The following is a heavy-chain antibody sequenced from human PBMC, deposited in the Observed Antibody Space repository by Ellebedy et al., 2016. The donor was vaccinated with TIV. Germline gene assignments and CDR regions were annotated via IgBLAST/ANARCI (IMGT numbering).Heavy chain of an antibody. Sequence: ASVKVSXXASGYTFSRYGITWVRQAPGQGLEWMGWISGYNGNTNYAQKFRGRVTMTTDTSTSIAYMELRSLRSDDTAVYYCARDDIVVVPVGSLDYWGQGTPVTDSS. CDR2: ISGYNGNT. CDR1: GYTFSRYG. CDR3: ARDDIVVVPVGSLDY. V-gene: IGHV1-18*01. D-gene: IGHD2-2*01. J-gene: IGHJ4*02.